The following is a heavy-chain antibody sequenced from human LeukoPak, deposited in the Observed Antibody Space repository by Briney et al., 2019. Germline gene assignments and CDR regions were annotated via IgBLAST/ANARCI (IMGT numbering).Heavy chain of an antibody. V-gene: IGHV3-21*01. D-gene: IGHD3-22*01. J-gene: IGHJ1*01. CDR3: ARDGGDYNDSSGYPFHH. CDR2: ISTSSSYI. CDR1: GFTFGSYD. Sequence: GGSLSLSCAAPGFTFGSYDMNWVRQAPGKGLEWVSSISTSSSYIYYADSVKGRFTISRDNAKKSLYLQMNTMRAGDTAVYYCARDGGDYNDSSGYPFHHWGQGTLVTVSS.